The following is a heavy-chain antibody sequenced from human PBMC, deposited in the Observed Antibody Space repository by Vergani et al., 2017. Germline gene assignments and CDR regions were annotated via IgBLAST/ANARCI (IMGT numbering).Heavy chain of an antibody. CDR2: IYYSGST. Sequence: QVQLQESGPGLVKPSQTLSLTCTVSGGSISSGGYYWSWIRQHPGKGLEWIGYIYYSGSTYYNPSLKSRVTISVDTSKNPFSLKLSSVTAADTAVYYCARRRSKVTTIGICYAFDIWGQGTMVTVSS. CDR3: ARRRSKVTTIGICYAFDI. J-gene: IGHJ3*02. V-gene: IGHV4-31*03. D-gene: IGHD2-21*02. CDR1: GGSISSGGYY.